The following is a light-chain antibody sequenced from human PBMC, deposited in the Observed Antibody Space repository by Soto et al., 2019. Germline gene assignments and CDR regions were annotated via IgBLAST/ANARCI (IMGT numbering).Light chain of an antibody. CDR3: QQYNSLSPWT. CDR2: DAS. V-gene: IGKV1-5*01. CDR1: ESIRSW. Sequence: IQMPQTPSTLPASVVDTVSIPCRASESIRSWLAWYQQKPGNAPQLLIYDASKLGRGVPSTFSGAGSGTEFILTISSLQPDDFATYFCQQYNSLSPWTFGQGTKVDIK. J-gene: IGKJ1*01.